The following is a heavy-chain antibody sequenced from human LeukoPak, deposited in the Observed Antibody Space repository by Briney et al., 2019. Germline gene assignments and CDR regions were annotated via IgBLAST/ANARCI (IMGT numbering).Heavy chain of an antibody. Sequence: GGSLRLSCAASGFTFDEYGMSWVRQVSGKGLEWVSSINYNGDRTGYGDSVKGRFTISRDNAKNSLYLQMNSLRAEDTAVYYCARESRGYDILTGKYHRGYYSYYMDVWGKGTTVTVSS. V-gene: IGHV3-20*04. CDR1: GFTFDEYG. D-gene: IGHD3-9*01. J-gene: IGHJ6*03. CDR2: INYNGDRT. CDR3: ARESRGYDILTGKYHRGYYSYYMDV.